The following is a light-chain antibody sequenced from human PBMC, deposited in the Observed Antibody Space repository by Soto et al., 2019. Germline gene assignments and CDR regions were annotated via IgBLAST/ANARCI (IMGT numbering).Light chain of an antibody. Sequence: HSLLTQPPSVSSAPGQKVTISCSGSSSNVGNNYVSCYQQVPGTAPKLLIYDNNKRPSGNPDRFSGSKSGTSATLGISGLQTGDEADYYCGTWDSSLSVHVFGTGTKVTVL. CDR1: SSNVGNNY. CDR2: DNN. J-gene: IGLJ1*01. V-gene: IGLV1-51*01. CDR3: GTWDSSLSVHV.